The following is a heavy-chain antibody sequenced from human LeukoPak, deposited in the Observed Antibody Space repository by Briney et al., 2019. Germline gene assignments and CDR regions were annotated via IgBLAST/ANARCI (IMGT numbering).Heavy chain of an antibody. J-gene: IGHJ3*02. D-gene: IGHD4-17*01. V-gene: IGHV4-4*07. CDR2: INPRGGV. CDR3: ARSDYGADPTYDAFDI. Sequence: PSETLSLTCTVSGTSINTYYWTWIRQPAGGALEWVGRINPRGGVHYNPSLTSRISLSLDTSKNQFSLELTSVAAADTALYFCARSDYGADPTYDAFDIWGQGTMVIVSS. CDR1: GTSINTYY.